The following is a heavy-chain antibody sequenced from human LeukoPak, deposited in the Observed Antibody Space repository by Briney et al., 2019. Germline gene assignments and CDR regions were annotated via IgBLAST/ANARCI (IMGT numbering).Heavy chain of an antibody. CDR1: GFTFSTYN. D-gene: IGHD1-26*01. V-gene: IGHV3-48*01. CDR2: INSGGSAV. CDR3: VRVGSRGDWFDY. Sequence: GGSLRLSCAASGFTFSTYNMLWARQTPGKGLEWLFYINSGGSAVHYADSVKDRFTFSRDNAKNSLYLQMNSLRVEDTGIYYCVRVGSRGDWFDYWGQGTRVTVSS. J-gene: IGHJ5*01.